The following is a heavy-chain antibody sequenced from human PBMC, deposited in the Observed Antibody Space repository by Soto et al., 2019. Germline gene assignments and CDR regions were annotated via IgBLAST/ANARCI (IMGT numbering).Heavy chain of an antibody. CDR2: TYYRSKWYN. CDR1: GDSVSSNNAA. J-gene: IGHJ6*02. CDR3: ARESYGSGSYDGMDV. Sequence: QVQLQQSGPGLVKPSQTLSLTCVISGDSVSSNNAAWNWIRQSPSRGLEWLGRTYYRSKWYNDYAFCVKSRIDINPDTSKNQFSLQLNSVSPEDTAMYYCARESYGSGSYDGMDVWGQGTTVTVSS. V-gene: IGHV6-1*01. D-gene: IGHD3-10*01.